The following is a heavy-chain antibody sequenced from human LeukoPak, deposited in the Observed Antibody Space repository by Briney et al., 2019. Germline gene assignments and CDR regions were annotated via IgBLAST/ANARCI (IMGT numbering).Heavy chain of an antibody. CDR1: GFTFSSYG. V-gene: IGHV3-30*02. CDR3: AKVLPDAFDI. CDR2: IRYDGSNK. D-gene: IGHD2-21*02. J-gene: IGHJ3*02. Sequence: GGSLRLSGAASGFTFSSYGMHWVRQAPGKGLEWVAFIRYDGSNKYYADSVKGRFTISRDNSKNTLYLQMNSLRAEDTAVYYCAKVLPDAFDIWGQGTMVTVSS.